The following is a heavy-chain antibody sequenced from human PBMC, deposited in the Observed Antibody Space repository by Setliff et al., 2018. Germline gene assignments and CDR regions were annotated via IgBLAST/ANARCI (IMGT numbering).Heavy chain of an antibody. CDR1: GFTFSSYW. CDR3: ARDDYDILTGSPGEDAFDI. V-gene: IGHV3-7*01. D-gene: IGHD3-9*01. J-gene: IGHJ3*02. CDR2: IKQDGSEK. Sequence: GESLKISCAASGFTFSSYWMSWVRQAPGKGLEWVANIKQDGSEKYYVDSVKGRFTISRDNAKNSLYLQMNSLRAEDTAVYYCARDDYDILTGSPGEDAFDIWGQGTVVTVSS.